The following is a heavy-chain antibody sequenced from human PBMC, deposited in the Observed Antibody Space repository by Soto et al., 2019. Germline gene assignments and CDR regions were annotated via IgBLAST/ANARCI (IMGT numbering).Heavy chain of an antibody. Sequence: GGSLRLSCAASGFTFDDYAMHWVRQAPGKGLEWVSGISWNSGSIGYADSVKGRFTISRDNAKNSLYLQMNSLRAEDTALYYCAKDMRTYYYDSSGYYYPPKEGLNYYYGMDVWGQGTTVTVSS. CDR3: AKDMRTYYYDSSGYYYPPKEGLNYYYGMDV. V-gene: IGHV3-9*01. CDR2: ISWNSGSI. J-gene: IGHJ6*02. D-gene: IGHD3-22*01. CDR1: GFTFDDYA.